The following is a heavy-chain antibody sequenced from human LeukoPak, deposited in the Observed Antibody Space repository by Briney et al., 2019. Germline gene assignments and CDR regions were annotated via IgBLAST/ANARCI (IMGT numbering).Heavy chain of an antibody. Sequence: SETLSLTCAVYGGSFSGYYWSWFRQPPGKGLEWIGEINHSGSTNYNPSLKSRVTISVDTSKNQFSLKLSSVTAADTAVYYCEVRYYDILTGYSGPDYWGQGTLVTVSS. V-gene: IGHV4-34*01. J-gene: IGHJ4*02. CDR2: INHSGST. CDR3: EVRYYDILTGYSGPDY. D-gene: IGHD3-9*01. CDR1: GGSFSGYY.